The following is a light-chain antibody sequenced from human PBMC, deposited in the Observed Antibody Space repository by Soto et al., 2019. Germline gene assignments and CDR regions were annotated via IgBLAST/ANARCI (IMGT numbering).Light chain of an antibody. V-gene: IGKV3-11*01. CDR1: QSVSSY. Sequence: EIVLTQSPATLSLSPGERATLSCRASQSVSSYLAWYQQKPGQAPRLLIYAASNRATDIPARFSGSGSGTVFTLTISSLEPEDFAVYYCQQRSNWPRTFGQVTNLEIK. CDR2: AAS. CDR3: QQRSNWPRT. J-gene: IGKJ2*01.